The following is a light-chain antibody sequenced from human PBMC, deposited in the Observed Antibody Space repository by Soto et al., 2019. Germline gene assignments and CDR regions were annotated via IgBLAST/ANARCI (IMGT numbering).Light chain of an antibody. V-gene: IGKV3-20*01. Sequence: EIVLAQSPGTLSFWPPERGSLXSKASQSVSSSYLAWYQQKPGQATRLLIYAASTRATGIPDRFSGSGSGTDFTLTIGRLEPEDFAVYYCQQYGSSPPGTFGQGTRLEI. CDR3: QQYGSSPPGT. CDR1: QSVSSSY. CDR2: AAS. J-gene: IGKJ5*01.